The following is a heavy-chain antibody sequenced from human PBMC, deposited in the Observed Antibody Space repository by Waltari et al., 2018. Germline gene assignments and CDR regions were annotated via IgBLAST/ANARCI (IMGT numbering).Heavy chain of an antibody. J-gene: IGHJ2*01. CDR3: ARDVTGYYYFDL. V-gene: IGHV3-53*01. CDR1: GFTVSTTY. Sequence: EVQLVESGGGLIQPGGSLRLSCAASGFTVSTTYMNWVRQAPGKGREGVSVISRDGTHYADSVKGRFTISRDNSKNTVYLQMNTLRAEDTALYYCARDVTGYYYFDLWGRGTLVTVSS. D-gene: IGHD3-16*01. CDR2: ISRDGT.